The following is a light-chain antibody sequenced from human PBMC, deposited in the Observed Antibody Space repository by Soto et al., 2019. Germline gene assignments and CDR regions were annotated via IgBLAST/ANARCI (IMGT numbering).Light chain of an antibody. V-gene: IGKV3-20*01. Sequence: EIVLTQSPGTLSLSPGERATLSCRASQSVSSSYLAWYRQTSGQAPRLLIYGASTRAAGVPDRFSGSGSGTEFTLPISRLEPEDFAVYYCQQYASSSVTFGQGTKVEIK. CDR3: QQYASSSVT. CDR2: GAS. CDR1: QSVSSSY. J-gene: IGKJ2*01.